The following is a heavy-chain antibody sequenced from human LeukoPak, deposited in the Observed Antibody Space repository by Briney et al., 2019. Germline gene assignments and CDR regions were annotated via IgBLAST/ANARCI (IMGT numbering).Heavy chain of an antibody. V-gene: IGHV3-23*01. Sequence: GGSLRLSCAASGSSFSSYAMSWVRQSPGKGLEWVSAISGGGGSTHYADSVKGRFTISRDNSKNTLYLQMNSLRADDTAVYYCAKFFDILTGYFDSWGQGTLVTVSS. CDR1: GSSFSSYA. D-gene: IGHD3-9*01. CDR3: AKFFDILTGYFDS. J-gene: IGHJ4*02. CDR2: ISGGGGST.